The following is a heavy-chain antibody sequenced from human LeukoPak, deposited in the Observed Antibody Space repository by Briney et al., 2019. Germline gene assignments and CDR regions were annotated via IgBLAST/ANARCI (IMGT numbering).Heavy chain of an antibody. CDR3: VKDQREAYRSGWSRDFDY. J-gene: IGHJ4*02. Sequence: PGGSLRLSCAASGFTFSSYAMHWVRQDSGRGLDWVAVISHDGINTYYADSVKGRFTISRDNSKNTLYLQVNSLRVEDTAVYYCVKDQREAYRSGWSRDFDYWGQGTLVTVSS. D-gene: IGHD6-19*01. V-gene: IGHV3-30*18. CDR2: ISHDGINT. CDR1: GFTFSSYA.